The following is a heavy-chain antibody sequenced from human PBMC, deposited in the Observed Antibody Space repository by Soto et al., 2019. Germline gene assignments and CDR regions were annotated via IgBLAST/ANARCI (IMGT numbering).Heavy chain of an antibody. J-gene: IGHJ6*02. V-gene: IGHV3-30*18. CDR2: ISFDGIKK. CDR3: AKPIVAAGYYGMDV. CDR1: GFTFRSYD. D-gene: IGHD6-13*01. Sequence: RRLSCAASGFTFRSYDMHWVRQAPGKGLEWMGVISFDGIKKYYADSVKGRFTISRDSSKNKLYLQMNSLRAEDTAVYYCAKPIVAAGYYGMDVWGQGTTVTVSS.